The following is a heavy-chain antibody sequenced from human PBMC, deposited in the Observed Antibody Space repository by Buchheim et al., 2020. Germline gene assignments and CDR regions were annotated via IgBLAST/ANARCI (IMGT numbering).Heavy chain of an antibody. V-gene: IGHV4-31*03. CDR1: GGSISSGGYY. Sequence: QVQLQESGPGLVKPSQTLSLPCTVSGGSISSGGYYWSWIRQHPGKGLEWIGYIYYSGSTYYNPSLKSRVTISVDTSKNQFSLKLSSVTAADTAVYYCARGAASFLTGYYKEGYYFDYWGQGTL. J-gene: IGHJ4*02. CDR3: ARGAASFLTGYYKEGYYFDY. D-gene: IGHD3-9*01. CDR2: IYYSGST.